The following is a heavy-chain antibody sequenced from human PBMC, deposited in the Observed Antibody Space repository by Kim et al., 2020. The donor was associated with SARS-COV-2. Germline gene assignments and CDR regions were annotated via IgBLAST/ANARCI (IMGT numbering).Heavy chain of an antibody. Sequence: GGSLRLSCVGSGFNFGSCSMSWVRQAPGKGLEWVSDIGNYRRKMYYADSVKGRFTISRDTAKNSVYLQMSSLRVEDTAIYYCARDGGVSGLFDYWGQGTLVTVSS. CDR1: GFNFGSCS. CDR3: ARDGGVSGLFDY. J-gene: IGHJ4*02. D-gene: IGHD3-16*01. V-gene: IGHV3-48*04. CDR2: IGNYRRKM.